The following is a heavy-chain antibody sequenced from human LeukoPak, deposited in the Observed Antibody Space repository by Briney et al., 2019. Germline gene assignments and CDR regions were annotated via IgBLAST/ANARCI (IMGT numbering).Heavy chain of an antibody. J-gene: IGHJ3*02. CDR3: ASNRYSSGYYRDAFDI. CDR1: GGSISNYY. D-gene: IGHD3-22*01. V-gene: IGHV4-59*01. Sequence: KTSETLSLTCTVSGGSISNYYWSWIRQPPGKGLEWIGYIYYSGSTNYNPSLKSRVTISVDTSKNQFSLKLSSVTAADTAVYYCASNRYSSGYYRDAFDIWGQGTMVTASS. CDR2: IYYSGST.